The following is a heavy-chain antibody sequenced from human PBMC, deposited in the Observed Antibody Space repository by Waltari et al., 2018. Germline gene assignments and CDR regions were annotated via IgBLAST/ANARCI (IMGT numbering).Heavy chain of an antibody. CDR2: VDPEDGET. J-gene: IGHJ3*01. V-gene: IGHV1-69-2*01. CDR3: ATALGDSSSASRPFDF. Sequence: EVQLLQSGAELTEPGTTVRISCKVSGSTFSDYYLHRVQQAPGKGLRWMGLVDPEDGETIYADNFQGRVTISADTSTDTAFMELSSLRSEDTAVFYCATALGDSSSASRPFDFWGQGTMITVSS. CDR1: GSTFSDYY. D-gene: IGHD6-19*01.